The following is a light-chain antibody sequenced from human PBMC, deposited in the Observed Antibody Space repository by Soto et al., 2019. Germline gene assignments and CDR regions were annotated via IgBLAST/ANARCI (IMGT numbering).Light chain of an antibody. J-gene: IGKJ4*01. CDR2: GAS. Sequence: VMTQSPATLSLSPGERATLSCRVSQSVKSSYLSWCQQKPGQAPRLLIYGASTRATGIRARFSGSGSGTDLTLTISSVQPGDFAVCYCQQDCHLPNFGGGTKVEIK. CDR1: QSVKSSY. V-gene: IGKV3D-7*01. CDR3: QQDCHLPN.